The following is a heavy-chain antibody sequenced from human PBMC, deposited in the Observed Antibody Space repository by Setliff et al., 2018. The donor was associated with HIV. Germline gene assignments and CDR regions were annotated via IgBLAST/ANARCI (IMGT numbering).Heavy chain of an antibody. J-gene: IGHJ6*04. CDR2: MNPNTGVS. Sequence: ASVKVSCKASGHTFTNVDIHWLRRATGQGLEWMGWMNPNTGVSGYALTFQARVTMTRDTSISTAYMELSSLTSEDTAVYYCARGKGVGGVVITGGLDVWGKGTTVTVSS. V-gene: IGHV1-8*01. CDR3: ARGKGVGGVVITGGLDV. D-gene: IGHD3-10*01. CDR1: GHTFTNVD.